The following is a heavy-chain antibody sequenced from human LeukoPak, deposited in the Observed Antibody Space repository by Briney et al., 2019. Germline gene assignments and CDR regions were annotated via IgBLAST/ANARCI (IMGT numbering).Heavy chain of an antibody. CDR1: GFTFRSYA. J-gene: IGHJ4*02. D-gene: IGHD3-22*01. V-gene: IGHV3-30-3*01. CDR2: ISYDGGNK. Sequence: GRSLRLSCAASGFTFRSYAMHWVRQAPGKGLEWVAVISYDGGNKYYAESVKGRFTISRDNSKNTLYLQINSLRAEDTAAYYCARSVVTQAAWLDYWGQGTLVTVSS. CDR3: ARSVVTQAAWLDY.